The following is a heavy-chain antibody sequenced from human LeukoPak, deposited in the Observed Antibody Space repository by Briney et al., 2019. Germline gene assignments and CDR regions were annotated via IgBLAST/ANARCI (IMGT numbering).Heavy chain of an antibody. CDR1: GGSFSGYY. CDR2: IYYSGST. V-gene: IGHV4-59*08. J-gene: IGHJ1*01. Sequence: PSETLSLTRAVYGGSFSGYYWSWIRQPPGKGLEWIGYIYYSGSTNYNPSLKSRVTISVDTSKNQFSLKLSSVTAADTAVYYCARHSKYYYDSSGSYVGYFQHWGQGTLVTVSS. CDR3: ARHSKYYYDSSGSYVGYFQH. D-gene: IGHD3-22*01.